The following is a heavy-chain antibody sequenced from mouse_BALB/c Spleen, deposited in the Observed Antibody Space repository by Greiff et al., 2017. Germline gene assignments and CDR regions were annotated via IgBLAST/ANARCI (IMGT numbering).Heavy chain of an antibody. Sequence: EVHLVESGAELVKPGASVKLSCTASGFNVKDTYMHWVKQRPEQGLEWIGRIDPANGNTKYDPKFQGKATITADTSSNTAYLQLSSLTSEDTAVYYCAYSAWFAYWGQGTLVTVSA. J-gene: IGHJ3*01. CDR2: IDPANGNT. D-gene: IGHD3-1*01. V-gene: IGHV14-3*02. CDR3: AYSAWFAY. CDR1: GFNVKDTY.